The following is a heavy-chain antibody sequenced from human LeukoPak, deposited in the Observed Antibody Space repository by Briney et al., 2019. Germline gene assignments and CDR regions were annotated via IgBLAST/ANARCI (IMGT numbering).Heavy chain of an antibody. CDR1: GFTFSDYY. D-gene: IGHD2-2*01. V-gene: IGHV3-11*04. Sequence: KAGGSLRLSCAGSGFTFSDYYMSWIRQAPGKGLEWVSYISSSDTTIYHADSVKGRFTISRDNAQNSLYLQMNTLRADDTAVYYCARADCSSTSCYELDYWGQGTLVTVSS. CDR3: ARADCSSTSCYELDY. J-gene: IGHJ4*02. CDR2: ISSSDTTI.